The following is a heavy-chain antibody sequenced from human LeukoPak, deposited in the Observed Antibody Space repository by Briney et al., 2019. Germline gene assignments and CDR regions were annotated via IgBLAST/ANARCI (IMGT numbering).Heavy chain of an antibody. CDR3: ARHPVARGVYYNYFDP. D-gene: IGHD5/OR15-5a*01. V-gene: IGHV3-7*02. CDR1: AFTCIIYC. CDR2: IKQDGSEK. J-gene: IGHJ5*02. Sequence: PGGSLRLSRAASAFTCIIYCIRWVRQAPGKGLGWVASIKQDGSEKYYVDSVKGRFTISRDNAKNSLYLQIHSLRAEDMAVYYCARHPVARGVYYNYFDPWGQGTLVTVSA.